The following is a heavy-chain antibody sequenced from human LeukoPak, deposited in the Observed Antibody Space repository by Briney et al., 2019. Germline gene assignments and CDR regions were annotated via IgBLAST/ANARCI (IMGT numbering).Heavy chain of an antibody. D-gene: IGHD3-10*01. J-gene: IGHJ5*02. CDR3: ARSDNGYYGSGSYYKPYNWFDP. CDR1: GYTFTSYD. CDR2: MNPNSGNT. V-gene: IGHV1-8*03. Sequence: ASVKVSCKASGYTFTSYDINWVRQATGQGLEWMGWMNPNSGNTGYAQKFQGRVTITRNTSISTAYMELSSLRSEDTAVYYCARSDNGYYGSGSYYKPYNWFDPWGQGTLVTVSS.